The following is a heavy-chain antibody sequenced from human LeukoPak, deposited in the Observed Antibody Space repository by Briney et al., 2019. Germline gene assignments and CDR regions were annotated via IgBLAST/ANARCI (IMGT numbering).Heavy chain of an antibody. D-gene: IGHD5-12*01. V-gene: IGHV4-34*01. CDR2: INHNGGT. Sequence: SETLSLTCAVYGGSFSGYFWSWIRQPPGKGLEWIGDINHNGGTNYNPSLKSRVTISVDTSKNQFSLKLSSVTAADTAVYYCARRDRGWLRFLSFDYWGQGTLVTVSS. CDR3: ARRDRGWLRFLSFDY. J-gene: IGHJ4*02. CDR1: GGSFSGYF.